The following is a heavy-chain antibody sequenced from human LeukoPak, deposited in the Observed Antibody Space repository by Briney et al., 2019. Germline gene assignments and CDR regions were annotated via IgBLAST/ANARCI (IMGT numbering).Heavy chain of an antibody. CDR3: ARLLQEAFDI. D-gene: IGHD2-15*01. Sequence: ASVKVSCKASVYTFTRYDIKWVRQATREGREWVGGMYPNSGKTAYAQKFQGRVTMTRNTSISTAYMERSSLRSEDTAVYYCARLLQEAFDIWGQRTMVTLSS. J-gene: IGHJ3*02. V-gene: IGHV1-8*01. CDR1: VYTFTRYD. CDR2: MYPNSGKT.